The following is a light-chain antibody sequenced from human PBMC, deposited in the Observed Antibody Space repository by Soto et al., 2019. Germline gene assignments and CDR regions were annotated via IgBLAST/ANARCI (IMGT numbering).Light chain of an antibody. J-gene: IGKJ1*01. Sequence: EFVLTQSPATLSLSPGERATLSCRASQSVSSHLAWYQQKPGQAPRLLIYDASNRATGIPARFSGSGSGTDFTLTISSLEPEDFAVYFCQQRSNWTFGQGTKVEIK. CDR1: QSVSSH. CDR3: QQRSNWT. V-gene: IGKV3-11*01. CDR2: DAS.